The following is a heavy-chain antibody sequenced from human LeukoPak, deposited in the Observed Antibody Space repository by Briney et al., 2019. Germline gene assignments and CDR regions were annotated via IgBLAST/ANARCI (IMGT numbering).Heavy chain of an antibody. CDR2: INHSGST. V-gene: IGHV4-34*01. D-gene: IGHD3-22*01. CDR3: ARSSLAPCYYDSSGYTRSFFMDY. J-gene: IGHJ4*02. Sequence: SETLSLTCAVYGGSFSGYYWSWIRQPPGKGLEWIGEINHSGSTNYNPSLKSRVTISVDTSKNQFSLKLSSVTAADTAVYYCARSSLAPCYYDSSGYTRSFFMDYWGQGTLVTVSS. CDR1: GGSFSGYY.